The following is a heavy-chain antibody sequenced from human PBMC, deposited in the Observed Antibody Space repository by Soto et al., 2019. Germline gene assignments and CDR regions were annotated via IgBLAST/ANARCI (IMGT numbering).Heavy chain of an antibody. Sequence: QEQLVQSGAEVKQPGASVKVSCKASGYTFTGYYIHWVRQAPGQGLEWMGWINPKSGDTKNAQKFQGRVTVTRDTSISTDYMELSRLRADDTAVYYCARSSGGYSYNGMDVWGQGTTVTVSS. CDR3: ARSSGGYSYNGMDV. D-gene: IGHD1-26*01. V-gene: IGHV1-2*02. J-gene: IGHJ6*02. CDR1: GYTFTGYY. CDR2: INPKSGDT.